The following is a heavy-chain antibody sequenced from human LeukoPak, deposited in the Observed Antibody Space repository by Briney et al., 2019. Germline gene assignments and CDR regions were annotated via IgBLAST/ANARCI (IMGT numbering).Heavy chain of an antibody. Sequence: GGSLRLSCAASGFTFSSYAMSWVRQAPGKGLEWVSAISSSGVSTYYADSVKGRFTVSRDNAKNSLSLQMNSLRADDTAVYYCARCTTGRTFGSLREIKRSREIDYWGQGTLVTVSS. V-gene: IGHV3-23*01. CDR1: GFTFSSYA. J-gene: IGHJ4*02. CDR2: ISSSGVST. CDR3: ARCTTGRTFGSLREIKRSREIDY. D-gene: IGHD1-1*01.